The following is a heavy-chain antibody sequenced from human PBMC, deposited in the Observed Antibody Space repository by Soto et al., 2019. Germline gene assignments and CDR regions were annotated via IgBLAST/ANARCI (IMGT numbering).Heavy chain of an antibody. J-gene: IGHJ4*02. D-gene: IGHD2-15*01. Sequence: GASVKVSCKASGYTFTSYAMHWVRQAPGQRLEWMGWINPNSGNTGYSQKFQGRVTITRDTSASTAYMELSSLRSEDKAVYYCARGPGGPDGPGDYWGQGTLVPVSS. V-gene: IGHV1-3*01. CDR3: ARGPGGPDGPGDY. CDR2: INPNSGNT. CDR1: GYTFTSYA.